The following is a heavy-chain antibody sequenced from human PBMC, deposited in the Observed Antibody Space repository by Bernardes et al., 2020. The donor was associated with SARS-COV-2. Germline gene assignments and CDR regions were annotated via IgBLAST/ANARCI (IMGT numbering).Heavy chain of an antibody. V-gene: IGHV1-69*13. D-gene: IGHD3-16*02. CDR2: IIPIFRTA. Sequence: SVKVSCKASGGIFNTTGISWVRQAPGQGLEWMGGIIPIFRTATYSQRFQGRVTITADESTSTAYMEISGLRSDDTAVYYCASPRYRGSHYYPLDVWGKGTSVNVSS. CDR1: GGIFNTTG. J-gene: IGHJ6*04. CDR3: ASPRYRGSHYYPLDV.